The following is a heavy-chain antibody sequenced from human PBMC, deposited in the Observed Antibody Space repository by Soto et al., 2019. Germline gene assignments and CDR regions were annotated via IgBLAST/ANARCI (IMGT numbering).Heavy chain of an antibody. CDR1: GFTFSSYG. CDR3: ARDQMVRVYGMDV. CDR2: IWYDGSNK. J-gene: IGHJ6*02. V-gene: IGHV3-33*01. Sequence: QVQLVESGGGVVQPGRSLRLSCAASGFTFSSYGMHWVRQAPGKGLEWVAVIWYDGSNKYYADSVKGRFTISRDNXKNTLYLQMNSLRAEDTAVYYCARDQMVRVYGMDVWGQGTTVTVSS. D-gene: IGHD3-10*01.